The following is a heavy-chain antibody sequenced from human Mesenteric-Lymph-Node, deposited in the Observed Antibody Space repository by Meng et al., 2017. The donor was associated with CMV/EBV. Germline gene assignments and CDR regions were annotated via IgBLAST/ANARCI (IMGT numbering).Heavy chain of an antibody. J-gene: IGHJ4*02. CDR1: GFTFSSCA. Sequence: GGSLRLSCAASGFTFSSCAMSWVRQAPGKGLEWVSRINSDGSSTSYADSVKGRFTISRDNAKNTLYLQMNSLRAEDTAVYYCASPHSGSYYFDYWGQGTLVTVSS. CDR2: INSDGSST. D-gene: IGHD1-26*01. CDR3: ASPHSGSYYFDY. V-gene: IGHV3-74*01.